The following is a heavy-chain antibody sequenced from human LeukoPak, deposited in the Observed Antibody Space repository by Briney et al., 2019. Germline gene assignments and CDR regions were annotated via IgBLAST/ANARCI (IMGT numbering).Heavy chain of an antibody. CDR3: AILGVGDRGVY. J-gene: IGHJ4*02. Sequence: SVKVSCKASGGTFSSYAISWVRQAPGQGLEWMGRIIPILGIANYAQKFQGRVTITADKSTSTAYMELSSLRSEDTAVYYCAILGVGDRGVYRGQGTLVTVSS. V-gene: IGHV1-69*04. D-gene: IGHD2-21*02. CDR1: GGTFSSYA. CDR2: IIPILGIA.